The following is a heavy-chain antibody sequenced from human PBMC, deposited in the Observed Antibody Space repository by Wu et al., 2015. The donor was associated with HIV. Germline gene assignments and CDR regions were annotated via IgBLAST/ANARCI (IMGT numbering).Heavy chain of an antibody. D-gene: IGHD3-22*01. CDR3: AQNFYDSSGYHREEYFES. CDR2: MNPNSGNT. Sequence: QVQLVQSGVEVKKPGASVKVSCKASGYIFGNYDINWVRQAAGQGLEWMGWMNPNSGNTGYAQKFQGRVTMTRNNSITTGYLELTRLTSEDTAVYYCAQNFYDSSGYHREEYFESWGQGTLVTVSS. CDR1: GYIFGNYD. J-gene: IGHJ4*02. V-gene: IGHV1-8*01.